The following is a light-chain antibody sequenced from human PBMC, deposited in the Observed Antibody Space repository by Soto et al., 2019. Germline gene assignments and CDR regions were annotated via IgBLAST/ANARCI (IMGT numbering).Light chain of an antibody. Sequence: DIHMTQSPSTLSGSVGDRVTIACRASQTISSWLAWYQQKPGKAPKLLIYDASTLKSGVPSRFSGSGSGTEFTLTISSLQPDDFATYYCQRYNSYSEAFGQGTKVDIK. CDR1: QTISSW. CDR2: DAS. J-gene: IGKJ1*01. CDR3: QRYNSYSEA. V-gene: IGKV1-5*01.